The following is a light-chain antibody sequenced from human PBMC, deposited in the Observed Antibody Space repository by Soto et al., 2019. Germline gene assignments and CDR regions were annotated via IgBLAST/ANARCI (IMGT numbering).Light chain of an antibody. CDR1: QGINNY. CDR2: SAS. CDR3: LKHSGAPWT. Sequence: DVQMTQSPCSLSSSVGDRVTITCRASQGINNYLAWFQQKPGKVPQLLIYSASTLQSGGPSRFSGSGSGTDFTLTISSLQPEDVATYYCLKHSGAPWTFGHGTKVEIK. J-gene: IGKJ1*01. V-gene: IGKV1-27*01.